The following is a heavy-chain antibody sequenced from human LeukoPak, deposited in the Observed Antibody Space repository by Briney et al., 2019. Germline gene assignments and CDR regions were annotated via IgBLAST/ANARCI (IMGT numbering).Heavy chain of an antibody. J-gene: IGHJ6*02. Sequence: GGSLRLSCAAPGFTLSDYWRCWGRQVPGGGLWWVSHIRGDETITNYGASVKGRFTIYRDDAKNTLFLQMNRLRADDTAVYYCSRGGSTGMDVWGQGTTVAVSS. CDR3: SRGGSTGMDV. CDR1: GFTLSDYW. CDR2: IRGDETIT. V-gene: IGHV3-74*01.